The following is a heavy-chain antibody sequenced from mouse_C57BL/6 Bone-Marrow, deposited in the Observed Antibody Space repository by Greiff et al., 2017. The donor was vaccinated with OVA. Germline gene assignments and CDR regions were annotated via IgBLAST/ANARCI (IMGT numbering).Heavy chain of an antibody. CDR1: GYSFTGYF. V-gene: IGHV1-20*01. CDR2: INPYNGDT. J-gene: IGHJ1*03. Sequence: EVQLQQSGPELVKPGDSVKISCKASGYSFTGYFMNWVMQSHGKSLEWIGRINPYNGDTFYNQKFKGKATLTVDKSSSTAHMELRSLTSEDSAVYYCARGHGLEGYFDVWGTGTTVTVSS. CDR3: ARGHGLEGYFDV. D-gene: IGHD2-2*01.